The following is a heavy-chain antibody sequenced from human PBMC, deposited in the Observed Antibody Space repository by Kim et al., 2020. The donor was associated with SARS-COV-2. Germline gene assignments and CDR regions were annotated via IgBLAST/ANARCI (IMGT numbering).Heavy chain of an antibody. CDR3: ARLDLPGTRAFDI. V-gene: IGHV5-10-1*01. J-gene: IGHJ3*02. CDR2: IDPTDSYT. D-gene: IGHD3-9*01. CDR1: GYNFSSYW. Sequence: GESLKISCKGAGYNFSSYWISWVRQMPGKGLEWMGRIDPTDSYTNYSPSFQGHVTISADKSITTAYLQWSSLKASDTAMYYCARLDLPGTRAFDIWGQETVVTDSS.